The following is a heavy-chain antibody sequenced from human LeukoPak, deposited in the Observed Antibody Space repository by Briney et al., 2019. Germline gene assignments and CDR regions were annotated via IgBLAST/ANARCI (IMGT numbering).Heavy chain of an antibody. V-gene: IGHV4-59*12. CDR2: VHHTGST. CDR1: RGSIIPYY. Sequence: SETLSLTCTVSRGSIIPYYWSWIRQSPGKGLEWVGYVHHTGSTDYYPSLKSRVTISVDTSKNQFSLKLSSVTAADTAVYYCARGHRLTDYWGQGTLVTVSS. CDR3: ARGHRLTDY. J-gene: IGHJ4*02.